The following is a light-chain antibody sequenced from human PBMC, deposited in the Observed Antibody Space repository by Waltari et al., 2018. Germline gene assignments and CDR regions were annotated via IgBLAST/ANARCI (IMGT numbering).Light chain of an antibody. Sequence: EIVLTQSPATLSLSPGASATLSCRASQTFDSYLTWYQQRPGQAPRLLIYDTSDRATGIPARFSGSGSGTDYTLTISSLEPEDFAVYYCQQRRSWPLTFGGGTKVEIK. V-gene: IGKV3-11*01. CDR2: DTS. CDR1: QTFDSY. J-gene: IGKJ4*01. CDR3: QQRRSWPLT.